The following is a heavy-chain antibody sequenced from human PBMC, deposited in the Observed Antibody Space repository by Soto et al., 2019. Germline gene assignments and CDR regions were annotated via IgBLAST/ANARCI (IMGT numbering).Heavy chain of an antibody. J-gene: IGHJ4*02. D-gene: IGHD2-8*02. CDR2: FSLSGTT. CDR3: ARGMTPPGAPAWYYFDS. CDR1: GASISGTSY. V-gene: IGHV4-4*07. Sequence: SETLSLTCTFSGASISGTSYWSWIRQPAGKGLEWIGRFSLSGTTNYNPSLRSRVTMSADVSKNQFSLRLTSVTAADTALYYCARGMTPPGAPAWYYFDSWGQGTLVTVSS.